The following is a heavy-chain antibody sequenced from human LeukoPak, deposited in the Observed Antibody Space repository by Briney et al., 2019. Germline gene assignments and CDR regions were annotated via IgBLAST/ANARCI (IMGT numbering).Heavy chain of an antibody. CDR3: ARQSVVLSRSPDDAFDI. J-gene: IGHJ3*02. Sequence: ASVKVSCKASGYTFSNYGITWERQVPGQGLECMGWISGYNGNTNYEQKFHGRVTMTIDKSTTTAYMELSSLASDDTGVYYCARQSVVLSRSPDDAFDIWGQGTRVIVSS. CDR1: GYTFSNYG. D-gene: IGHD2-21*01. CDR2: ISGYNGNT. V-gene: IGHV1-18*04.